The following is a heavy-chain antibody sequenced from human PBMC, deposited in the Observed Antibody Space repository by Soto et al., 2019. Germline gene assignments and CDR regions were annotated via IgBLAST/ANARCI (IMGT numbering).Heavy chain of an antibody. CDR3: ARDLPPIVGATRGGFGAFDI. CDR1: GYTFTSYG. D-gene: IGHD1-26*01. V-gene: IGHV1-18*01. J-gene: IGHJ3*02. CDR2: ISAYNGNT. Sequence: QVQLVQSGAEVKKPGASVKVSCKASGYTFTSYGISWVRQAPGQGLEWMGWISAYNGNTNYAQKFQGRVTITADESTSTAYMELSSLRSEDTAVYYCARDLPPIVGATRGGFGAFDIWGQGTMVTVSS.